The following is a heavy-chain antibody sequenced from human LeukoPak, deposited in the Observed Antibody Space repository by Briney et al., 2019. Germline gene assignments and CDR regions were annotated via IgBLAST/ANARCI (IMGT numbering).Heavy chain of an antibody. J-gene: IGHJ5*02. D-gene: IGHD3-3*01. CDR3: ARSEVLRTRGWFDP. Sequence: SETLSLTCTVSGGSISSYYWSWIRQPPGKGLEWIGYIYYSGSTNYNPSLKSRVTISVDTSKNQFSLKLSSVTAADTAVYYCARSEVLRTRGWFDPWGQGTLVTVSS. CDR1: GGSISSYY. CDR2: IYYSGST. V-gene: IGHV4-59*01.